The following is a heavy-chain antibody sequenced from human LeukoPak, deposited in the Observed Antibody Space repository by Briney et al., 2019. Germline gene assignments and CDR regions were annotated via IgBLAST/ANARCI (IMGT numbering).Heavy chain of an antibody. CDR2: IYYSGST. D-gene: IGHD4-23*01. CDR3: ARDSDGKPDY. Sequence: SETLSLTCTVSGGSISSSSYYWGWIRQPPGKGLEWIGSIYYSGSTYYNPSLKSRVTISVDTSKNQFSLKLSSVTAADTAVYYCARDSDGKPDYWGQGTLVTVSS. CDR1: GGSISSSSYY. V-gene: IGHV4-39*07. J-gene: IGHJ4*02.